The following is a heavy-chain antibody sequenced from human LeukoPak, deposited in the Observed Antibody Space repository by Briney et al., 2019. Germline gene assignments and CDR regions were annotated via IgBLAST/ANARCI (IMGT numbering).Heavy chain of an antibody. V-gene: IGHV4-39*07. CDR2: IYYSGKT. J-gene: IGHJ4*02. D-gene: IGHD1-1*01. CDR1: GSYINNYY. CDR3: ARDGHRVHQIGDRSFDY. Sequence: PSETLSLTCSVSGSYINNYYWGWIRQAPGKGPEWIGSIYYSGKTYYNSSLRSRVTISLDTSKKQFSLNLFYVTAADTAMYYCARDGHRVHQIGDRSFDYWGQGTLVTVSS.